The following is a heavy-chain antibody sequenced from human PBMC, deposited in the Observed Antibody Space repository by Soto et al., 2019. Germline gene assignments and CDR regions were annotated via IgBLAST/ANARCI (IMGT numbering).Heavy chain of an antibody. CDR2: IKPSGGST. V-gene: IGHV1-46*01. Sequence: ASVKVSFKASGYTLTSYYMHWVRQAPGQGLEWMGIIKPSGGSTSYAQKFQGRVTMTRDTSTSTVYMELSSLRSVDTAVYYCARNGGYDFRNYYYYGMDVWGQGTTVTVS. CDR3: ARNGGYDFRNYYYYGMDV. J-gene: IGHJ6*02. CDR1: GYTLTSYY. D-gene: IGHD5-12*01.